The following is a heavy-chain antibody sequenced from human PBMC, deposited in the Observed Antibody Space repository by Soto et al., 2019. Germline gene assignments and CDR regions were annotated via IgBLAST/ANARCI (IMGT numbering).Heavy chain of an antibody. CDR2: TYYNGDT. CDR3: ARGPAYIDGWRTFDL. J-gene: IGHJ4*02. D-gene: IGHD6-19*01. Sequence: SETLSLTCTVSDDSFRGAEYYWSWIRQPLGKGPEWIGYTYYNGDTKYNPALRSRVTMSEDTSKNQFSLRLSSVTAADTAVYFCARGPAYIDGWRTFDLWGRGILVTVST. V-gene: IGHV4-61*08. CDR1: DDSFRGAEYY.